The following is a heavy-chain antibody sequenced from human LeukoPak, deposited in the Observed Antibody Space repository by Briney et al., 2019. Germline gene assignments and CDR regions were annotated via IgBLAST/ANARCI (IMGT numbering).Heavy chain of an antibody. Sequence: PGGSLRLSCTASGFTFGDYAMNWFRQAPGKGLEWVSAISGSGGSTYYADSVKGRFTISRDNSKNTLYLQMNSLRAEDTAVYYCAKNRVYYYDSSGYQGDAFDIWGQGTMVTVSS. CDR2: ISGSGGST. V-gene: IGHV3-23*01. CDR1: GFTFGDYA. D-gene: IGHD3-22*01. J-gene: IGHJ3*02. CDR3: AKNRVYYYDSSGYQGDAFDI.